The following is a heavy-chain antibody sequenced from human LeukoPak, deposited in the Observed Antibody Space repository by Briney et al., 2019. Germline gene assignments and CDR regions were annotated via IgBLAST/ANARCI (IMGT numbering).Heavy chain of an antibody. CDR2: IYYSGST. J-gene: IGHJ5*02. Sequence: SETLSLTCTVPGGSISSYYWSWIRQPPGKGLEWIGYIYYSGSTNYNPSLKSRVTISVDTSKNQFSLKLTSVTAADTAIYYCARTTSDNWFDPWGQGTLVTVSS. CDR1: GGSISSYY. V-gene: IGHV4-59*08. CDR3: ARTTSDNWFDP. D-gene: IGHD1-1*01.